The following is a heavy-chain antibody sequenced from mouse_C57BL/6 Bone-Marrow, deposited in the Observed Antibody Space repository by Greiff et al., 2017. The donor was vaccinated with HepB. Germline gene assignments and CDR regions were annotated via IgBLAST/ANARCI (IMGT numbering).Heavy chain of an antibody. CDR3: ARLGQGIYYGNHEGYFDV. D-gene: IGHD2-1*01. CDR2: ISNGGGST. CDR1: GFTFSDYY. V-gene: IGHV5-12*01. J-gene: IGHJ1*03. Sequence: DVMLVESGGGLVQPGGSLKLSCAASGFTFSDYYMYWVRQTPEKRLEWVAYISNGGGSTYYPDTVKGRFTISRDNAKNTLYLQMSRLKSEDTAMYYCARLGQGIYYGNHEGYFDVWGTGTTVTVSS.